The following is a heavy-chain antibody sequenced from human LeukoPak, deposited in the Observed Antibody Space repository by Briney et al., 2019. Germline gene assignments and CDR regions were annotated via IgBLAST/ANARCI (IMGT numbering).Heavy chain of an antibody. Sequence: PGGSLRLSCAASGFTVSSNYMSWVRQAPGKGLEWVSVIYSGGSTYYADSVKGRFTISRDISKNILYLQMNSLRAEDTAVYYCARDGGYYTTGYYMDVWGKGTTVTVSS. J-gene: IGHJ6*03. CDR2: IYSGGST. CDR1: GFTVSSNY. CDR3: ARDGGYYTTGYYMDV. D-gene: IGHD3-3*01. V-gene: IGHV3-53*05.